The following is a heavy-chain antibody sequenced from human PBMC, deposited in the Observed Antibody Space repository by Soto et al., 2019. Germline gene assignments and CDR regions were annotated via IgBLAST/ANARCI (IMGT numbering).Heavy chain of an antibody. CDR2: IYPGDSDT. D-gene: IGHD6-19*01. CDR3: ARLPQWLKPQDHY. J-gene: IGHJ4*02. CDR1: EDSCIDFG. Sequence: RVCCSVAEDSCIDFGSGWMSKMPGKGLEWMGIIYPGDSDTRYSPSFQGQVTIAADKSISTAYLQWSSLKASDTAMYYCARLPQWLKPQDHYWGQGTLVTVPS. V-gene: IGHV5-51*01.